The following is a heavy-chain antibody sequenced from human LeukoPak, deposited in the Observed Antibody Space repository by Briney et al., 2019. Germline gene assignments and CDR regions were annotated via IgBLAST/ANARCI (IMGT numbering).Heavy chain of an antibody. D-gene: IGHD3-10*01. CDR1: GFTVISYA. CDR2: ISGSGGST. CDR3: AKEQRLLLWFGELFD. Sequence: PGRSLRLSCAASGFTVISYAMSWVRQAAGTGLALVSAISGSGGSTYYADSVKGRFTISRDNSKNTLYLQMNSLRAEDTAVYYCAKEQRLLLWFGELFDWGQGTLVTVSS. J-gene: IGHJ4*02. V-gene: IGHV3-23*01.